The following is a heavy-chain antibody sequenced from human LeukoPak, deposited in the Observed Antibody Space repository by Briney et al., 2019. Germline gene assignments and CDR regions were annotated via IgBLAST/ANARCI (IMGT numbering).Heavy chain of an antibody. CDR1: GFTFDDYA. CDR2: ISGSGGST. D-gene: IGHD3-10*01. Sequence: GGSLRLSRVASGFTFDDYAMSWVRQAPGKGLEWVSAISGSGGSTYYADSVKGRFTISRDNSKNTLYLQMNSLRAEDTAVYYCAKDTIGEPIGYWGQGTLVTVSS. V-gene: IGHV3-23*01. J-gene: IGHJ4*02. CDR3: AKDTIGEPIGY.